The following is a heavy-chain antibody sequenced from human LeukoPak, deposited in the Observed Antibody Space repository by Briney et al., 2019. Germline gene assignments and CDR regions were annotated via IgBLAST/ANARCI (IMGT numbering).Heavy chain of an antibody. CDR3: ARLGYSYGYVDY. V-gene: IGHV4-39*07. J-gene: IGHJ4*02. CDR1: GGSISSSSYY. D-gene: IGHD5-18*01. CDR2: IYYSGST. Sequence: SETLSLTCTVSGGSISSSSYYWGWIRQPPGKGLEWIGSIYYSGSTYYNPSPKSRVTISVDTSKNQFSLKLSSVTAADTAVYYCARLGYSYGYVDYWGQGTLVTVSS.